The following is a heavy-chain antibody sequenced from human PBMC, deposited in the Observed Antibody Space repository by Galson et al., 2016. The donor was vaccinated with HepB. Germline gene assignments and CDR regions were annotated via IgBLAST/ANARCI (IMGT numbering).Heavy chain of an antibody. Sequence: SLRLSCAASGFTFSSYAMHWVRQAPGKGLEWVAVISYDGRNKFYADSVKGRFTIARDNSRNTMYLEMNSLGAEDRGVYYCAKDMWLAELPEYWGQGTLVTVSS. J-gene: IGHJ4*02. CDR3: AKDMWLAELPEY. V-gene: IGHV3-30*18. D-gene: IGHD3-10*01. CDR2: ISYDGRNK. CDR1: GFTFSSYA.